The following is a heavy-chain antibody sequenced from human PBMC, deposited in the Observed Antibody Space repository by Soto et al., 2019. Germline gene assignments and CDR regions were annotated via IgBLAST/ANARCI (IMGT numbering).Heavy chain of an antibody. Sequence: QVQLVESGGGVVQPGRSLRLSCAASGFTFSSYGMHWVRQAPGKGLEWVAVISYDGSNKYYADSVKGRFTISRDNSKNTLYLQMNSLRAEDTAVYYCAKEGYSSGWLPELFDYWGQGTLVTVSS. CDR1: GFTFSSYG. D-gene: IGHD6-19*01. J-gene: IGHJ4*02. CDR3: AKEGYSSGWLPELFDY. CDR2: ISYDGSNK. V-gene: IGHV3-30*18.